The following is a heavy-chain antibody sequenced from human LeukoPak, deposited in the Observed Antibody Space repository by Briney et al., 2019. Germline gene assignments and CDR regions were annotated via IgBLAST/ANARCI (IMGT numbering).Heavy chain of an antibody. CDR3: AKVSYYYGSGSYYNPRRDYMDV. D-gene: IGHD3-10*01. CDR2: ISGSGGST. J-gene: IGHJ6*03. Sequence: PGGSLRLSCAASGFTFSSYGMSWVRQAPGKGLEWVSAISGSGGSTYHADSVKGRFTISRDNSKNTLYLQMNSLRAEDTAVYYCAKVSYYYGSGSYYNPRRDYMDVWGKGTTVTISS. CDR1: GFTFSSYG. V-gene: IGHV3-23*01.